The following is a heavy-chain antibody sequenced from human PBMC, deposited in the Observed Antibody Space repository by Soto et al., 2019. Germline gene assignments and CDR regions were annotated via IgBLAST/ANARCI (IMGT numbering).Heavy chain of an antibody. CDR1: GGTFSSYA. Sequence: QVQLVQSGAEVKKPGSSVKVSCKASGGTFSSYAISWVRQAPGQGLEWMGGIIPIFGTANYAPKFQGRVTITADESTSTAYMELSSLRADDKDVYYCARLYSGRYNYSDYWGQGTLVTVSS. V-gene: IGHV1-69*01. J-gene: IGHJ4*02. D-gene: IGHD1-26*01. CDR2: IIPIFGTA. CDR3: ARLYSGRYNYSDY.